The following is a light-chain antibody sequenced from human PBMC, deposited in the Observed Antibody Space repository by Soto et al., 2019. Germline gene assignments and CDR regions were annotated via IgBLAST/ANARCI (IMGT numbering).Light chain of an antibody. CDR1: QNINKW. J-gene: IGKJ1*01. CDR3: QQYQSYCT. V-gene: IGKV1-5*01. Sequence: DIQMTQSPSTLSASVGDRVTTTCRASQNINKWLAWYQQKPGHAPAVLIYAASSLESGVPSRFSGSGSGTEFTLTISSLQPDDFATYYCQQYQSYCTFGQGTKVDIK. CDR2: AAS.